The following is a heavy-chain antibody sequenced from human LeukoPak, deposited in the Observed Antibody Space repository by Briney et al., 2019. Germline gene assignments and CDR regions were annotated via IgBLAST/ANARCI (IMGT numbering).Heavy chain of an antibody. D-gene: IGHD4-17*01. Sequence: ASVKVSCKASGYTFTSYDINWVRQATGQGLEWMGWMNPNSGNTGYAQKFQGRVTMTRNTSISTAYMELSSLRSEDTAVYYRARGLHYGATPVYWGQGTLVTVSS. CDR3: ARGLHYGATPVY. J-gene: IGHJ4*02. CDR2: MNPNSGNT. V-gene: IGHV1-8*01. CDR1: GYTFTSYD.